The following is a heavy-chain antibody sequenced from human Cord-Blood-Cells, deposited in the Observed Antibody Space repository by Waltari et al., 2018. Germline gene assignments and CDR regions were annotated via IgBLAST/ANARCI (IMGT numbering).Heavy chain of an antibody. CDR3: ATEGSGYSGYDKKGSLDY. D-gene: IGHD5-12*01. J-gene: IGHJ4*02. CDR2: IYYSGST. Sequence: QLQLQESGPGLVKPSETLSLTCTVSGGSISSIRSYWGWIRQPPGKGLEWIGSIYYSGSTDYNPSRKSRVTISVDTSKNQYSLKLSSVTAADTAVYYCATEGSGYSGYDKKGSLDYWGQGTLVTVSS. V-gene: IGHV4-39*01. CDR1: GGSISSIRSY.